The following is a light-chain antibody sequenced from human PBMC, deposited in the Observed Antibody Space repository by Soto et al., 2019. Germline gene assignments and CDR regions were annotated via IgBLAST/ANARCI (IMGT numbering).Light chain of an antibody. J-gene: IGKJ4*01. Sequence: IQLTQSPSSLSASVGDRVIITCRASQDISNYVAWYQQKAGKAPKVLIYEASTLHSGVPSRFSGSGSGTEFTLPIDSLQPADFATYYCQQVKRDLPLTFGGGTKVEIK. CDR3: QQVKRDLPLT. CDR1: QDISNY. CDR2: EAS. V-gene: IGKV1-9*01.